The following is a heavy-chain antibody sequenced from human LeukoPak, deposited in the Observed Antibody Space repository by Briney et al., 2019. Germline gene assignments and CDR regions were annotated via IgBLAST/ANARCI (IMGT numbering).Heavy chain of an antibody. J-gene: IGHJ4*02. CDR1: GFTFSSYT. V-gene: IGHV3-21*01. D-gene: IGHD3-10*01. CDR3: ARARSHFDY. Sequence: GGSLRLSCAASGFTFSSYTMNWVRQAPGKGLEWVSTISSSSSNIYYADSVRGRFTVSRDNAKNSLYLQVNSLRAEDTALYYCARARSHFDYWGQGTLVTVSS. CDR2: ISSSSSNI.